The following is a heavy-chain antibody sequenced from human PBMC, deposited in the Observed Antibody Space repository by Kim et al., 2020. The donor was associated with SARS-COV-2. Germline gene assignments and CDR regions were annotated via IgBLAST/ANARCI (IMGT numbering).Heavy chain of an antibody. CDR2: IIPIFGTA. Sequence: SVKVSCKASGGTFSSYAISWVRQAPGQGLEWMGGIIPIFGTANYAQKFQGRVTITADESTSTAYMELSSLRSEDTAVYYCARGMVCGGDCYKVSNNWFDPWGQGTLVTVSS. J-gene: IGHJ5*02. D-gene: IGHD2-21*01. CDR1: GGTFSSYA. CDR3: ARGMVCGGDCYKVSNNWFDP. V-gene: IGHV1-69*13.